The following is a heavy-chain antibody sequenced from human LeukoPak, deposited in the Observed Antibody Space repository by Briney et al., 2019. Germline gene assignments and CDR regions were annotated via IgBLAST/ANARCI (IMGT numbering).Heavy chain of an antibody. CDR1: GFTFSYFW. Sequence: AGGSLRLSCAASGFTFSYFWMHWHRQTPGKGLVWVSCTNTDGSYSSYADSVKGRFTISRDNVRNTLYLQMSSLRAEDSAVYYCAREGSSTSCFDYWGQGTLVTVSS. CDR2: TNTDGSYS. J-gene: IGHJ4*02. CDR3: AREGSSTSCFDY. V-gene: IGHV3-74*01. D-gene: IGHD2-2*01.